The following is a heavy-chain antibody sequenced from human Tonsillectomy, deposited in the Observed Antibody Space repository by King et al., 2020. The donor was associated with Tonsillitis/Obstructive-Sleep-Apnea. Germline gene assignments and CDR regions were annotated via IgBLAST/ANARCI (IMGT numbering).Heavy chain of an antibody. Sequence: VQLVESGGGLVQPGGSLRLSCAASGFTFSTYWMHWVRQAPGKGLVWVSRINSDGSSTSYADSEKGRFTISRDNAKNTLYLQMNGLRAEDTAVYYCARDLCLGGCYYYMDVWGKGTTVTVSS. CDR2: INSDGSST. CDR3: ARDLCLGGCYYYMDV. CDR1: GFTFSTYW. J-gene: IGHJ6*03. D-gene: IGHD2-15*01. V-gene: IGHV3-74*01.